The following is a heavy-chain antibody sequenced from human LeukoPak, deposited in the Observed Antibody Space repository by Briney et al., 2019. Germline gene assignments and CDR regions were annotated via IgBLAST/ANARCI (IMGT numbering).Heavy chain of an antibody. V-gene: IGHV3-21*01. Sequence: GGSLRLSCAASGFSFISYSMNWVRQAPGKGLEWVSSISSSSDYIYHADSVKGRFTISRDNAKNSLYLQMNSLRAEDTAVYYCARVERDYGDYYAFDIWGQGTMVTVSS. CDR2: ISSSSDYI. CDR1: GFSFISYS. J-gene: IGHJ3*02. D-gene: IGHD4-17*01. CDR3: ARVERDYGDYYAFDI.